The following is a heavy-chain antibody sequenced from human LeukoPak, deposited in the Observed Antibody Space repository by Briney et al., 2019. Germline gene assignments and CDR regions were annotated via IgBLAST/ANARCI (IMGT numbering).Heavy chain of an antibody. V-gene: IGHV4-30-2*01. CDR3: ARSEDWGSSTWFDH. Sequence: SQTLSLTCTASGGSISSGGYYWSWIRQPPGKGLEWIGYMHHSGSTYHDPSLKSRVTISVDRSKNQFSLKLSSVTAADTAVYYCARSEDWGSSTWFDHWGQGTLVTASS. D-gene: IGHD2-2*01. J-gene: IGHJ5*02. CDR2: MHHSGST. CDR1: GGSISSGGYY.